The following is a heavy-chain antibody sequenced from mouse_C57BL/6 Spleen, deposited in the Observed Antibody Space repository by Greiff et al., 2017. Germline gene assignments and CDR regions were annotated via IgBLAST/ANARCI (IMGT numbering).Heavy chain of an antibody. V-gene: IGHV1-81*01. D-gene: IGHD2-3*01. CDR3: AREKDGYSWFAY. CDR2: IYPRSGNT. J-gene: IGHJ3*01. CDR1: GYTFTSYG. Sequence: VKLQESGAELARPGASVKLSCKASGYTFTSYGISWVKQRTGQGLEWIGEIYPRSGNTYYNEKFKGKATLTADKSSSTAYMELRSLTSEDSAVYFCAREKDGYSWFAYWGQGTLVTVSA.